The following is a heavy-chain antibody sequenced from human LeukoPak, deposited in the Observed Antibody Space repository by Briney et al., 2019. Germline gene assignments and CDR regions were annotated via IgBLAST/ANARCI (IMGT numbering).Heavy chain of an antibody. CDR2: IYYSGST. J-gene: IGHJ4*02. Sequence: SETLSLTCTVSGGSISSYYWSWIRQPPGKGLEWIGYIYYSGSTNYNPSLKSRVTISVDTSKNQFSLKLSSVTAADTAVYYCARQQSMYSSSWYPFDYWGQGTLVTVSS. V-gene: IGHV4-59*08. CDR1: GGSISSYY. CDR3: ARQQSMYSSSWYPFDY. D-gene: IGHD6-13*01.